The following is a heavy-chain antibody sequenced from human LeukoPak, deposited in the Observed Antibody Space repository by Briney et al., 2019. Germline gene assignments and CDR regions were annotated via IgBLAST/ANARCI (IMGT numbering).Heavy chain of an antibody. CDR2: IIPIFGTA. CDR3: ARERTLRDWFDP. D-gene: IGHD2-2*01. Sequence: SVKVSCKASGGTCSSYAMSWVRQAPGQGLEWMGGIIPIFGTANYAQKFQGRVTITADKSTSTAYMELSSLRSEDTAVYYCARERTLRDWFDPWGQGTLVTVSS. J-gene: IGHJ5*02. V-gene: IGHV1-69*06. CDR1: GGTCSSYA.